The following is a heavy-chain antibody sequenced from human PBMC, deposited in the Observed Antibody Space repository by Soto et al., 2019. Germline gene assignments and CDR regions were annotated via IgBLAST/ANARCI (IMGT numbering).Heavy chain of an antibody. V-gene: IGHV1-69*06. CDR3: ATIRVRGGPLRFED. D-gene: IGHD5-12*01. CDR1: GGLFSVFS. J-gene: IGHJ4*01. Sequence: QVQLVQSGAEVKKPGCSVKVSCKTSGGLFSVFSFNWVRQAPGQGLEWMGGVLPITGSTDYAQKFQGRLTITADRSTSTIYMELSRLTSDDTANYYCATIRVRGGPLRFEDGGQGTLISVSS. CDR2: VLPITGST.